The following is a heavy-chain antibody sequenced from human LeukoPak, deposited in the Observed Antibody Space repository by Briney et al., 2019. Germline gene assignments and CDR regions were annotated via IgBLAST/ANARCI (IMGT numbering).Heavy chain of an antibody. V-gene: IGHV1-46*01. J-gene: IGHJ2*01. D-gene: IGHD3-10*01. CDR1: GYIFTNYY. Sequence: ASVKVSCKASGYIFTNYYMHWVRQAPGQGLKWMGTINPSGGSTTYAQKFQGRVTMTRDTSTSTVYMELSSLRSEDTAVYYCARDHGSAYYRAPRHWGRGTLVTVSS. CDR3: ARDHGSAYYRAPRH. CDR2: INPSGGST.